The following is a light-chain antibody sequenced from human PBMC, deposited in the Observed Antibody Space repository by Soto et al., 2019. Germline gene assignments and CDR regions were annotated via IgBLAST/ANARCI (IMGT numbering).Light chain of an antibody. V-gene: IGKV1-8*01. CDR3: QQYYSSPWT. CDR1: QGIGSY. Sequence: AIRMTQSPSSFSASTGDRVTITCRASQGIGSYLAWYQQKPGKAPKLLIYAASTLQSGVPSRFSGSGSGTDFTLTISCLQSEDFATYYCQQYYSSPWTFGQGTKVEIK. J-gene: IGKJ1*01. CDR2: AAS.